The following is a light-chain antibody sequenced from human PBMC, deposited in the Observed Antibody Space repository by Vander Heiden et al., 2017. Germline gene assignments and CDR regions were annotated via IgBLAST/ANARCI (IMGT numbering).Light chain of an antibody. Sequence: EIALTPSPASLSLSPGERATLSCRASQGVNIYLAWYQQKPGQAPRLLISNASNRATGIPARFSGSGSGTDFTLTISSLDPEDFAVYYCQQRSNWPITFGQGTRLEIK. J-gene: IGKJ5*01. V-gene: IGKV3-11*01. CDR1: QGVNIY. CDR2: NAS. CDR3: QQRSNWPIT.